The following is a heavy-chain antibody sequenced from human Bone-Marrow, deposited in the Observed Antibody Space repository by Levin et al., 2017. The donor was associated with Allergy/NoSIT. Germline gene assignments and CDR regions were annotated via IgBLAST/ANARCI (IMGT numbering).Heavy chain of an antibody. D-gene: IGHD1-26*01. V-gene: IGHV3-7*01. CDR1: GFMFSSYW. J-gene: IGHJ4*02. Sequence: PGGSLRLSCAASGFMFSSYWMSWVRQAPGKGLEWVANIKRDGSQTLYVDAVKGRFTISRDNSNQSVYLQMNSLRVEDTARYFCVSGSGTFGIDDWGRGTLVTVSS. CDR2: IKRDGSQT. CDR3: VSGSGTFGIDD.